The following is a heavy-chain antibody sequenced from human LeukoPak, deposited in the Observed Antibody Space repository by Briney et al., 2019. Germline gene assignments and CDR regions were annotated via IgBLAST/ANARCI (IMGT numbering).Heavy chain of an antibody. CDR2: IYYSGST. J-gene: IGHJ3*02. CDR1: GGSISSGDYY. Sequence: SQTLSLTCTVSGGSISSGDYYWSWIRQPPGKGLEWIGYIYYSGSTYYNPSLKSRVTISVDTSKNQFSLKLTTVTAADTAVYYCARGSHSGGYSVSFAFDIWGQGTMVTV. V-gene: IGHV4-30-4*08. D-gene: IGHD1-26*01. CDR3: ARGSHSGGYSVSFAFDI.